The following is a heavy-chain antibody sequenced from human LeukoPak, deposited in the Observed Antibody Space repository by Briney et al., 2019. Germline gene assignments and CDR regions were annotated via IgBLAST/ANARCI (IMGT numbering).Heavy chain of an antibody. D-gene: IGHD5-12*01. CDR1: GGSISSSNW. CDR2: IFHSGST. Sequence: SETLSLTCAVSGGSISSSNWWSWVRQSPGKGLEWIGEIFHSGSTNYNPSLKSRVTILVDTSKNQFSLKLSSVTAADTAVYYCARDRHKLVDIVAGILDYWGQGTLVTVSS. CDR3: ARDRHKLVDIVAGILDY. V-gene: IGHV4-4*02. J-gene: IGHJ4*02.